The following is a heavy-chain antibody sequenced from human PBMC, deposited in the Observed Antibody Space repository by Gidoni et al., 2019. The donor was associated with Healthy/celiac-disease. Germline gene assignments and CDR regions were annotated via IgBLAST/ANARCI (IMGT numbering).Heavy chain of an antibody. J-gene: IGHJ4*02. Sequence: QVQLQESGPGLVKPSETLSLTCTVSGYSISSGYYWGWIRQPPGKGLEWIGSIYHSGSTYSSPSLKSRVTISVDTSKNQFSLKLSSVTAADTAVYYCARDDRYSYVSFDYWGQGTLVTVSS. CDR3: ARDDRYSYVSFDY. V-gene: IGHV4-38-2*02. CDR2: IYHSGST. CDR1: GYSISSGYY. D-gene: IGHD5-18*01.